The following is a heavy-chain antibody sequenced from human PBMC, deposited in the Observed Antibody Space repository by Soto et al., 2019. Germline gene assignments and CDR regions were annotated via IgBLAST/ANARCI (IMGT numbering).Heavy chain of an antibody. V-gene: IGHV4-4*07. Sequence: ETLSLSCTVSGGSISGYYWSWIRQPAGKGLEWIGRMYNSERTNYNPSLKSRVTMSMDTSKNQFYLTLTSVTAADTAVYFCAREPLAHSYFDLWGQGTLVTVSS. CDR2: MYNSERT. CDR3: AREPLAHSYFDL. J-gene: IGHJ4*02. CDR1: GGSISGYY.